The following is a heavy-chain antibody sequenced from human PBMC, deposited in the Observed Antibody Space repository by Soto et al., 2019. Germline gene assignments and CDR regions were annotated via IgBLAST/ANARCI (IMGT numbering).Heavy chain of an antibody. CDR2: ITTTSSTM. CDR3: ARDSSGRQYYGMDV. J-gene: IGHJ6*02. D-gene: IGHD3-22*01. Sequence: PGGSLRLSCTPSGFIFSDYSMNWVRQAPGKGLEWISYITTTSSTMYYADSVKGRFTISRDSAKNSLYLQMNSLRDEDTAVYYCARDSSGRQYYGMDVWGQGTTVTVSS. V-gene: IGHV3-48*02. CDR1: GFIFSDYS.